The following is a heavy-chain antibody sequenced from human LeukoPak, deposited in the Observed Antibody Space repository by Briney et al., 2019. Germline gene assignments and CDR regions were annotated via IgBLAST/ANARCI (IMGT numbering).Heavy chain of an antibody. CDR3: AKLSAIHGVDGMDV. V-gene: IGHV3-33*06. Sequence: GGSLRLSCAASGFIFSRYGMHWVRQAPGKGLEWVAVIWFDGSKEYYADFVKGRFTISRDNSKNTLYLQMNSLRAEDTAVYYCAKLSAIHGVDGMDVWGQGTTVTVSS. D-gene: IGHD2-8*01. J-gene: IGHJ6*02. CDR1: GFIFSRYG. CDR2: IWFDGSKE.